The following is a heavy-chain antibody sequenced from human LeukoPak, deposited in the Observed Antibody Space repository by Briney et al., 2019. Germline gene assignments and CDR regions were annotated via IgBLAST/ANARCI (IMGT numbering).Heavy chain of an antibody. V-gene: IGHV3-74*01. CDR3: ARGKLNWFDP. CDR1: GFTFTSYW. J-gene: IGHJ5*02. Sequence: PGGSLRLSCAGSGFTFTSYWMHWVRQAPGKGLVRVSRINSDGSTTDYADSVKGRFTISRDNAKNTLYLQMNSLRVEDTAVYYCARGKLNWFDPWGQGTLVTVSS. CDR2: INSDGSTT. D-gene: IGHD3-10*01.